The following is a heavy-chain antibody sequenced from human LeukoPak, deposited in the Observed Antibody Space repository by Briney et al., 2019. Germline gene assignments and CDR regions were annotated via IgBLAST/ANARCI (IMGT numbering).Heavy chain of an antibody. Sequence: PSETLSLTCTVSGGSISSYYWSWIRQPPGKGLEWIGYIYYSGSTNYNPSLKSRVTISVDTSKNQFSLKLSSVTAADTAVYYCARDGPKGRHYSGSLFDPWGQGTLVTVSS. CDR3: ARDGPKGRHYSGSLFDP. CDR1: GGSISSYY. D-gene: IGHD6-13*01. V-gene: IGHV4-59*01. CDR2: IYYSGST. J-gene: IGHJ5*02.